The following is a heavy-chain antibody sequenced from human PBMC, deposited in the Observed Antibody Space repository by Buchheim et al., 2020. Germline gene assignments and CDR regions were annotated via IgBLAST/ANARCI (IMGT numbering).Heavy chain of an antibody. CDR3: ASLVGASRGPFDY. Sequence: QVHLVQSGSEVREPGASVKVSCKASGYTFTTYPMNWVRQAPGQGLEWMGYINTNTENPTYAQGFTGRFVFSLATSVSTAYLQITNLEAEDTAVYYCASLVGASRGPFDYWGQGTL. V-gene: IGHV7-4-1*02. CDR2: INTNTENP. CDR1: GYTFTTYP. J-gene: IGHJ4*02. D-gene: IGHD1-26*01.